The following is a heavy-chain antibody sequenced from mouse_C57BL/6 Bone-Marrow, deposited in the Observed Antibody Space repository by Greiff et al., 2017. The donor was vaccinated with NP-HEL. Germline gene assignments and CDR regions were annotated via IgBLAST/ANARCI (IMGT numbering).Heavy chain of an antibody. J-gene: IGHJ1*03. D-gene: IGHD1-1*01. CDR1: GYTFTSYW. CDR3: AREGITTVVDYWYFDV. V-gene: IGHV1-69*01. Sequence: QVQLQQPGAELVMPGASVKLSCKASGYTFTSYWMHWVKQRPGQGLEWIGEIDPSDSYTNYNQKFKGKSTLTVDKSSSTAYMQLSSLTSEDSSVYYCAREGITTVVDYWYFDVWGTGTTVTVSS. CDR2: IDPSDSYT.